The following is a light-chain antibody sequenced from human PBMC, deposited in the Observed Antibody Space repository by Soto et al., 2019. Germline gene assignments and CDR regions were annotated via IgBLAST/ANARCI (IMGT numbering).Light chain of an antibody. CDR1: QSVRTS. CDR2: DAS. Sequence: EIVLTQSPATLSLSPGERATLSCRASQSVRTSLAWYQQQPGQAPRLLIYDASNKATGIPARFSGSGSGTDFTLTISSLDPNDFAVYYCQQRSNWPGTFGQGTKVEI. CDR3: QQRSNWPGT. V-gene: IGKV3-11*01. J-gene: IGKJ1*01.